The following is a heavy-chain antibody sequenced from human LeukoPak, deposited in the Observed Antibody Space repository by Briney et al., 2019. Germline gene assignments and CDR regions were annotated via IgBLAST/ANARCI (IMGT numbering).Heavy chain of an antibody. CDR1: GFTFSSYS. J-gene: IGHJ4*02. Sequence: GGSLRLSCAASGFTFSSYSMNWVRQAPGKGLEWVSYISSSSSTIYYADSVKGRFTISRDNAKNSLYLQMNSLRAEDTAVYYCARRGGHDCWGQGTLVTVSS. CDR2: ISSSSSTI. D-gene: IGHD2-15*01. V-gene: IGHV3-48*01. CDR3: ARRGGHDC.